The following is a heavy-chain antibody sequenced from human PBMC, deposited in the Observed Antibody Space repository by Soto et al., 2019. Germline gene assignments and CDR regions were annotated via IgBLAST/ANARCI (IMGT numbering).Heavy chain of an antibody. J-gene: IGHJ5*02. CDR3: ARGRGAITVISIWFDP. Sequence: EVQLVESGGGLVQPGRSLRLSCEASGLTFEDYAMHWIRQAPGKGLEWVAGINWNSGSTGYADSVKGRFTISRDNLNNSLHLEMSTLKAEDTAMYYCARGRGAITVISIWFDPWGQGTLVTVSS. CDR2: INWNSGST. V-gene: IGHV3-9*01. D-gene: IGHD2-21*01. CDR1: GLTFEDYA.